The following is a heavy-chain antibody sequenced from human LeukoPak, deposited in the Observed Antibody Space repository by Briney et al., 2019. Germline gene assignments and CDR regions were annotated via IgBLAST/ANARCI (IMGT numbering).Heavy chain of an antibody. J-gene: IGHJ4*02. CDR3: ARDNYYDSSGYQAEPDY. V-gene: IGHV1-18*01. CDR1: GYTFTSYG. CDR2: ISAYNGNT. Sequence: ASVTVSCTASGYTFTSYGITWVRQAPGQGLEWMGWISAYNGNTNYAQKLQGRVTMTTDTSTSTAYMELRSLRSDDTAVYYCARDNYYDSSGYQAEPDYWGQGTLVTVSS. D-gene: IGHD3-22*01.